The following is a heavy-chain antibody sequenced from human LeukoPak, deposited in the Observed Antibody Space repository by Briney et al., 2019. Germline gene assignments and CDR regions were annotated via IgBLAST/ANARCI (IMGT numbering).Heavy chain of an antibody. V-gene: IGHV3-15*01. CDR3: TTERI. CDR2: IKSKSVGGTL. Sequence: GGSLRLSCAASGFTFSTYWMTWVRQAPGKGLEWVGRIKSKSVGGTLEYATPVRGRFTISRDDSKDTVYLQMNSLTTEDTAVYYCTTERIWGQGTQVTVSS. CDR1: GFTFSTYW. J-gene: IGHJ4*02.